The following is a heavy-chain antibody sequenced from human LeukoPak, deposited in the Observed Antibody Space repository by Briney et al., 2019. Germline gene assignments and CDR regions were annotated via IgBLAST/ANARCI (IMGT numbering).Heavy chain of an antibody. Sequence: GGSLRLSCAASGFTFSSYAMSWVRQAPGKGLEWVSAISASGGRTYYADSVKGRFTISRDNSKNTLYLQMNSLRADDTAVYYCAKIPRLGGMDVWGQGTTVTVSS. J-gene: IGHJ6*02. CDR3: AKIPRLGGMDV. CDR2: ISASGGRT. CDR1: GFTFSSYA. D-gene: IGHD3-16*01. V-gene: IGHV3-23*01.